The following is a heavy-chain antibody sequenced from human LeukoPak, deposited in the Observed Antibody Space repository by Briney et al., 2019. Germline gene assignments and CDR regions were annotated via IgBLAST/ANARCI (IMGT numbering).Heavy chain of an antibody. CDR2: IYHSGST. CDR1: GYSISSGYY. Sequence: SETLSLTCTVSGYSISSGYYWGWIRQPPGKGLEWIGSIYHSGSTYYNPSLKSRVTISVDTSKNQFSLRLSSVTAADTAVYYCARSESGILRATMRMGPFGFDIWGQGTMVTVSS. CDR3: ARSESGILRATMRMGPFGFDI. D-gene: IGHD1-26*01. J-gene: IGHJ3*02. V-gene: IGHV4-38-2*02.